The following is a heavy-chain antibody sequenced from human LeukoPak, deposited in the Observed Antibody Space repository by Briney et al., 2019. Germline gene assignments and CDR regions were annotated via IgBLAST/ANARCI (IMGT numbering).Heavy chain of an antibody. CDR3: ARLPILKGYYYYMDV. J-gene: IGHJ6*03. V-gene: IGHV4-39*01. CDR2: IYYSGST. D-gene: IGHD2-2*02. Sequence: SETLSLTCTVSGGSISSNSYYWGWIRQPPGKGLEWIGSIYYSGSTYYNPSLKSRVTISVDTSKNQFSLKLSSVTAADTAVYYCARLPILKGYYYYMDVWGSGTTVTVSS. CDR1: GGSISSNSYY.